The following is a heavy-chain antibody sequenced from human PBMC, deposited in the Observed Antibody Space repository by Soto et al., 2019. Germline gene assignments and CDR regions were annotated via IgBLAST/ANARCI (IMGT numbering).Heavy chain of an antibody. V-gene: IGHV3-74*01. D-gene: IGHD3-3*01. CDR3: LRAVSWSGLV. J-gene: IGHJ4*02. Sequence: HPGGSLRLSCAASGFTFSNPWMYWVRQAPGKGLVWVSRISPDGSTTTYADSVKGRFTISRDNAKNTLYLEMNSLRGEDTAVYYCLRAVSWSGLVWGQGTLVTVSS. CDR2: ISPDGSTT. CDR1: GFTFSNPW.